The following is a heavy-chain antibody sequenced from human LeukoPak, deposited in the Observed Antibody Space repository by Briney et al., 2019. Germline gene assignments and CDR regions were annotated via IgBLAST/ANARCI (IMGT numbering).Heavy chain of an antibody. Sequence: ASVKVSCKASGYTFTSYGINWVRQAPGQGLEWMGWISAYNGNTNYAQKLQGRVTMTTDTSTSTAYMELRSLRSDDTAVYYCARERRGGPYGDSYDYWGQGTVVTVSS. CDR3: ARERRGGPYGDSYDY. CDR2: ISAYNGNT. CDR1: GYTFTSYG. J-gene: IGHJ4*02. V-gene: IGHV1-18*01. D-gene: IGHD4-17*01.